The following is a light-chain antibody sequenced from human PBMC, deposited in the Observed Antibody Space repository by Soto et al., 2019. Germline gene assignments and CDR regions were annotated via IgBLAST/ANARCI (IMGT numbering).Light chain of an antibody. CDR3: QQCFSAPLT. J-gene: IGKJ4*01. Sequence: DIMMTQSPDSLAVSLGERATINCKSSQSLLSTSNNKNFLVWYQHKPGQPPKLLFSWASTRESGVPDRFSGSGSETDFTLTISSLQAEDVAVYYCQQCFSAPLTFGGGTKVEIK. V-gene: IGKV4-1*01. CDR1: QSLLSTSNNKNF. CDR2: WAS.